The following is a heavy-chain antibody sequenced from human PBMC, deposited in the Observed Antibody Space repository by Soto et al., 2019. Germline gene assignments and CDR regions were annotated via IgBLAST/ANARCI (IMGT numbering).Heavy chain of an antibody. V-gene: IGHV4-59*01. CDR1: GGSISNYY. J-gene: IGHJ5*02. CDR2: IYNSGST. CDR3: ATSKVFPGFDP. Sequence: QVQLQESGPGLVKPSETLSLTCSVSGGSISNYYWSWIRQPPGKRLEWIGYIYNSGSTNYNPSLKSRVTISVDTSKYRFSLKLSSVTAADTAVYYCATSKVFPGFDPWGQGTLVTVSS. D-gene: IGHD2-8*01.